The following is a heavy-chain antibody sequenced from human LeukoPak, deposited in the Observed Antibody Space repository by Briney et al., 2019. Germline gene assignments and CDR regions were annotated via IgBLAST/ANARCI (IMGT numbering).Heavy chain of an antibody. V-gene: IGHV3-23*01. CDR3: AKSPGSSRYYYFDN. CDR2: IAGSGGST. CDR1: GFTFSSYA. D-gene: IGHD5-12*01. J-gene: IGHJ4*02. Sequence: PTGGSLRLSCAASGFTFSSYAMSWVRQAPGKGLEWVSVIAGSGGSTYYADSVKGRFTISRDNSKNTLYLQMNSLRAEDTALYYCAKSPGSSRYYYFDNWGQGTLVTVSS.